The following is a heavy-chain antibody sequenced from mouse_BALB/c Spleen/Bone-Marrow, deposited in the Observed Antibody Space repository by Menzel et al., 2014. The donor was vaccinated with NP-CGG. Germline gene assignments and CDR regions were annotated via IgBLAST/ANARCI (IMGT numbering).Heavy chain of an antibody. CDR1: GYTFTDYA. CDR2: ISTYSGNT. Sequence: VQLQQSGPELVRPGVSVKISCKGSGYTFTDYAMHWVKQSHAKSLEWIGVISTYSGNTNYNQKFKSKATMTVDKSSSTAYMELARLTSEDSAIYYCARSGYGYDWFAYWGQGTLVTVSA. CDR3: ARSGYGYDWFAY. V-gene: IGHV1-67*01. D-gene: IGHD2-2*01. J-gene: IGHJ3*01.